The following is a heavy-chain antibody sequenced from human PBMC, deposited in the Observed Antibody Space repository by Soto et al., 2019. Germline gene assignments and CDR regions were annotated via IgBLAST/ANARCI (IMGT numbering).Heavy chain of an antibody. V-gene: IGHV4-39*07. CDR3: ARAYYNSGWYWAFHI. Sequence: SETLSLTCTVSGGSISSGCYYWSWIRQHPGKGLEWIGEINHSGSTNYNPSLKSRVTISVDTSKNQFSLKLSSVTAADTAVYFCARAYYNSGWYWAFHIWGQGTMVTVSS. D-gene: IGHD6-19*01. CDR1: GGSISSGCYY. CDR2: INHSGST. J-gene: IGHJ3*02.